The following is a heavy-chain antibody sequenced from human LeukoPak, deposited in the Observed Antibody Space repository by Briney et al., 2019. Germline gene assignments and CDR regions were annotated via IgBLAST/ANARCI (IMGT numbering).Heavy chain of an antibody. D-gene: IGHD6-13*01. V-gene: IGHV1-2*02. Sequence: ASVKGSCKASGYTFTGYYMHWVRQAPGQGLEWMGWINPNSGGTNYAQKFQGRVTMTRDTSISTAYMELSRLRSDDTAVYYCARGVAAAGTGYFDYWGQGTLVTVSS. CDR2: INPNSGGT. CDR1: GYTFTGYY. CDR3: ARGVAAAGTGYFDY. J-gene: IGHJ4*02.